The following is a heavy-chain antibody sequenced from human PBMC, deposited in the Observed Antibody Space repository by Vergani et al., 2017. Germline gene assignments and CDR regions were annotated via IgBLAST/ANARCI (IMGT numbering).Heavy chain of an antibody. Sequence: QVQLVRSGAEVKKPGASVKVSCKASGYTFTNYDLSWVRQATGHGLEWMGWMNPDNGNTGYAQRFQGRVTMTRKTSISTAYLELSSLRSDDTAVYYCARVGPFGVVPDYWGQGTLVTVSS. CDR1: GYTFTNYD. D-gene: IGHD3-3*01. J-gene: IGHJ4*02. V-gene: IGHV1-8*01. CDR2: MNPDNGNT. CDR3: ARVGPFGVVPDY.